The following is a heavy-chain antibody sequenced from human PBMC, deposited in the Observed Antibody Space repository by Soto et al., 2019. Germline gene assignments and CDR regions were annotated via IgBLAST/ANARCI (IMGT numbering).Heavy chain of an antibody. J-gene: IGHJ4*02. CDR3: ARVVGIAAPFDY. D-gene: IGHD6-6*01. CDR2: INSGGTGT. V-gene: IGHV3-74*01. CDR1: GFTFSSFW. Sequence: GGSLRLSCAASGFTFSSFWMHWVRQAPGKGLVWVSRINSGGTGTSYADSVKGRFTISRDNAKNTLYLQMNSLGAEDTAVYYCARVVGIAAPFDYWGLGTLVTVSS.